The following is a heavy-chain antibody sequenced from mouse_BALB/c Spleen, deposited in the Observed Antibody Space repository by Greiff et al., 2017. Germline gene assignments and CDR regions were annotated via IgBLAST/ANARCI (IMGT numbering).Heavy chain of an antibody. CDR3: ARNTVDDIDY. CDR2: IRMKSNNYET. CDR1: VFTFSNYA. J-gene: IGHJ2*02. Sequence: EVKLQESGGGLVQPGGSMKLSCVASVFTFSNYAMTWVRQSPEKGLEWVAEIRMKSNNYETHYAESVKGRFTISRDDSNSSVYLQMNNLRAEDTGIYYCARNTVDDIDYWGQGTSLTVSS. D-gene: IGHD1-1*01. V-gene: IGHV6-6*02.